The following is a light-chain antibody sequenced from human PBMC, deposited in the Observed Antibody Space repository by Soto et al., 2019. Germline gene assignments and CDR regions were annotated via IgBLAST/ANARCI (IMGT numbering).Light chain of an antibody. CDR3: PQRDNWPPLT. Sequence: EIVLTQSPGTLSLSPGERATLSCRASQSVRTAVAWFQQKPGQAPRLLIYDASNRATGIPARFSGSGSGTDFTLTISSLEPEDFAVYYCPQRDNWPPLTFGGGNRVEIK. CDR2: DAS. J-gene: IGKJ4*01. CDR1: QSVRTA. V-gene: IGKV3-11*01.